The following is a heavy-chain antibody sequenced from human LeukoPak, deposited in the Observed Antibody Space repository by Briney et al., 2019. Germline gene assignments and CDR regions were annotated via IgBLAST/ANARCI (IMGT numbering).Heavy chain of an antibody. Sequence: PGESLKISCKGSGYTFASYWIGWVRQMPGKGLEWMGFIYPSDSKTRYSPSFEGQLTISADKSINTAFLQWSRLQASDTAMYYCATTYYFDSTFMDIWGQGTTVTVSS. CDR1: GYTFASYW. V-gene: IGHV5-51*01. CDR3: ATTYYFDSTFMDI. J-gene: IGHJ6*02. D-gene: IGHD3-22*01. CDR2: IYPSDSKT.